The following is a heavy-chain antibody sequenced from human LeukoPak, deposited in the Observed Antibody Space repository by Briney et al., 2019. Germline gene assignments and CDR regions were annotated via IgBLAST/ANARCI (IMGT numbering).Heavy chain of an antibody. D-gene: IGHD3/OR15-3a*01. CDR2: INHSGST. CDR1: GGSFSGYY. CDR3: ARGKGWTGRFDP. V-gene: IGHV4-34*01. Sequence: PSETLSLTCAVYGGSFSGYYWSWIRQPPGKGLEWIGEINHSGSTNYNPSLKSRVTISVDTSKNQFSLKLSSVTAADTAVYYCARGKGWTGRFDPWGQGTLVTVSS. J-gene: IGHJ5*02.